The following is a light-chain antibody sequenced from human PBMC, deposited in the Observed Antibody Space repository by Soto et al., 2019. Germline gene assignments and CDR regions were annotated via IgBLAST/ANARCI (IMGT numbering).Light chain of an antibody. V-gene: IGKV1-5*03. CDR2: KAC. CDR1: QSISGW. J-gene: IGKJ2*01. CDR3: QEYNTHSRYT. Sequence: DIQMTQSPSTLSASVGDRVSITCRASQSISGWLAWYQQKPGKAPKLLIYKACSLESGVPSRFSGSGSGTEFTLTISSLQPDDFATYYCQEYNTHSRYTFGQGTKLEIK.